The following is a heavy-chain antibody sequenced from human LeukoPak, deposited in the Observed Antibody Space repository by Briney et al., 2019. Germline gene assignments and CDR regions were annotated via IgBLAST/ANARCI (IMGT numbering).Heavy chain of an antibody. CDR3: ARDSGYHTGGIDY. D-gene: IGHD3-22*01. Sequence: PGGSLRLSCAASGFTFSSYAMHWVRQAPGKGLEWVAVISYDGSNKYYADSVKGRFTISRDNSKNTLYLQMNSLRAEDTAVYYCARDSGYHTGGIDYWGQGTLVTVSS. V-gene: IGHV3-30-3*01. CDR2: ISYDGSNK. J-gene: IGHJ4*02. CDR1: GFTFSSYA.